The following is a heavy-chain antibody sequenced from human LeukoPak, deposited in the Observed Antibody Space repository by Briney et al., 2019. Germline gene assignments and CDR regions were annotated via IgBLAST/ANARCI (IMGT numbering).Heavy chain of an antibody. V-gene: IGHV4-38-2*02. D-gene: IGHD4-17*01. CDR3: ARDAGTVTTPFDY. CDR1: GFTFSTYS. Sequence: GSLRLSCAASGFTFSTYSMNWVRQAPGKGLEWIGSIYHTGSTYYNPSLKSRVTISVDTSKNQFSLNLSSVTAADTAVYYCARDAGTVTTPFDYWGQGTLVTVSS. CDR2: IYHTGST. J-gene: IGHJ4*02.